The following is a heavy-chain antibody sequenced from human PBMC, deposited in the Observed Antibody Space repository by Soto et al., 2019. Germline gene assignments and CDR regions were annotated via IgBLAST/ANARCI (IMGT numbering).Heavy chain of an antibody. V-gene: IGHV3-23*01. Sequence: GGSLRLSCVASGFIFSTSAMSWVRQAPGKGREWVSAISGSGGSPYYADSVKGRFTISRDNSKNTLYLEMNGLRAEDTAVYYCAKGPTIFGVIIVAEYYYGMDVWGQGTTVTVSS. CDR2: ISGSGGSP. CDR1: GFIFSTSA. CDR3: AKGPTIFGVIIVAEYYYGMDV. J-gene: IGHJ6*02. D-gene: IGHD3-3*01.